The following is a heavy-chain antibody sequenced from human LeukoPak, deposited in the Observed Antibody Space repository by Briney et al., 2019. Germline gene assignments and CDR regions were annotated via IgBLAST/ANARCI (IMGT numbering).Heavy chain of an antibody. D-gene: IGHD5-12*01. CDR2: IYYSGST. V-gene: IGHV4-39*01. CDR1: GGSISSSSYY. J-gene: IGHJ5*02. Sequence: PSETLSLTCTVSGGSISSSSYYWGWIRQPPGKGLEWIGSIYYSGSTYYNPSLKSRVTISVDTSKNQFSLKLSSVTAADTAVYYCARPGDIVPDGSSWFDPWGQGTLVTVSS. CDR3: ARPGDIVPDGSSWFDP.